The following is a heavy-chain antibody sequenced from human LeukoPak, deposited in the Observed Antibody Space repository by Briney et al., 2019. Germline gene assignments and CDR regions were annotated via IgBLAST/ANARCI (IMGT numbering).Heavy chain of an antibody. CDR1: GFTFGSYA. J-gene: IGHJ4*02. Sequence: LGGSLRLPCAASGFTFGSYAMSGVRQAPGKGLKGVPAISGSGGSTYYAHSVKGRFTISRDNSKNTLYLQMNSLRAGDTAVYYCAKDDGSYSSGLFDYWGQGTLVTVSS. CDR3: AKDDGSYSSGLFDY. V-gene: IGHV3-23*01. CDR2: ISGSGGST. D-gene: IGHD6-19*01.